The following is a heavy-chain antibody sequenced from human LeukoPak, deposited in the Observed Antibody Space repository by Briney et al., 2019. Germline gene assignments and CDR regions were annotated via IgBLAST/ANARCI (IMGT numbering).Heavy chain of an antibody. CDR3: AKVAILGYYDSSGYYAEYFQH. Sequence: GGSLRLSCAASGFTFSSYGMHWVRQAPGKGLEWVEVISYDGSNKYYADSVKGRFTISRDNSKNTLYLQMNSLRAEDTAVYYCAKVAILGYYDSSGYYAEYFQHWGQGTLVTVSS. CDR1: GFTFSSYG. V-gene: IGHV3-30*18. CDR2: ISYDGSNK. J-gene: IGHJ1*01. D-gene: IGHD3-22*01.